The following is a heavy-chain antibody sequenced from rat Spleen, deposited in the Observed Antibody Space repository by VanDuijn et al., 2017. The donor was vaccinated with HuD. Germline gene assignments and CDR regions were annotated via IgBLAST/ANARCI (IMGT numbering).Heavy chain of an antibody. CDR1: GFTFSDYY. J-gene: IGHJ3*01. V-gene: IGHV5-20*01. CDR3: TTENYWFAY. Sequence: EVQLVESGGGLVQPGNSLKLSCAASGFTFSDYYMAWVRQAPTKGLEWVATISYDGSSTYYRDSVKGRFTISRDNAKSTLYLQMNSLRSEDTATYYCTTENYWFAYWGQGTLVTVSS. D-gene: IGHD1-10*01. CDR2: ISYDGSST.